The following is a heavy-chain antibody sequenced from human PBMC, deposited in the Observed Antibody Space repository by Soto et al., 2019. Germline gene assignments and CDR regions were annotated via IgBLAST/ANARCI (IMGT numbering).Heavy chain of an antibody. Sequence: EVQLVESGGGLVQPGGSLILSCAASGFTFSDYAMHWVRQASGKGLEWVGRIRGKANNYATAYAASVKGRFTISRDDSKTTAYLQMNSLKTEDTAVYYCSRQMISPNNYWGQGTLVTVSS. V-gene: IGHV3-73*01. D-gene: IGHD3-22*01. CDR3: SRQMISPNNY. J-gene: IGHJ4*02. CDR1: GFTFSDYA. CDR2: IRGKANNYAT.